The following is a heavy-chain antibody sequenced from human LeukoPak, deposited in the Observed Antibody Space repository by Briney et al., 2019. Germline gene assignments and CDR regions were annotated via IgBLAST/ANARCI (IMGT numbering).Heavy chain of an antibody. CDR1: GFTFSSYG. Sequence: GRSLRLSCVASGFTFSSYGMHWVRQAPGKGLEWVAIIWYDGSNIHHVDSVKGRFTISRDNTKNTLYLQMNSLRAEDTAVYYCARAKNDYDSSGFASFDYWGQGALVTVSS. V-gene: IGHV3-33*01. D-gene: IGHD3-22*01. J-gene: IGHJ4*02. CDR2: IWYDGSNI. CDR3: ARAKNDYDSSGFASFDY.